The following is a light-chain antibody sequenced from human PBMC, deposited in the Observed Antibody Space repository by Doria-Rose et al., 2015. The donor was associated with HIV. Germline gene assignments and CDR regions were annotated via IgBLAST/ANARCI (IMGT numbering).Light chain of an antibody. CDR3: HQYGTSWT. V-gene: IGKV3-20*01. CDR2: DGS. Sequence: EIVLTQSPGTLSLSPGARATLYCRASPRFRSTYLAWYQQQPSQASSLPIYDGSTRATGIPDRFSASGSGTDFTLTINRLEPEDFALYYCHQYGTSWTFGQGTKVEI. CDR1: PRFRSTY. J-gene: IGKJ1*01.